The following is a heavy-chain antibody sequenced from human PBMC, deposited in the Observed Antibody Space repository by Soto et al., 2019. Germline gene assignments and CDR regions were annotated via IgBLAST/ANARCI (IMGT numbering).Heavy chain of an antibody. CDR3: ARADGDLDV. CDR1: GYTFSSYD. Sequence: QVQLVQSGAEVKKPGASVKVSCKASGYTFSSYDINWVRQATGQGLEWMGWMNPKSGHTGSAQKVKGRVIMTRHTSISTAYMELSSLRSEDTAIYYCARADGDLDVWGQGTTVTVSS. D-gene: IGHD4-17*01. V-gene: IGHV1-8*01. J-gene: IGHJ6*02. CDR2: MNPKSGHT.